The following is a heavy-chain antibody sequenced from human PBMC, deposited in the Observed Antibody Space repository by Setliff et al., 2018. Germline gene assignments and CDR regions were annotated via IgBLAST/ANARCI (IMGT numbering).Heavy chain of an antibody. CDR1: GYSISSGYY. CDR3: ARSSITIFGVVLHPLDY. J-gene: IGHJ4*02. V-gene: IGHV4-38-2*01. Sequence: SETLSLTCAVSGYSISSGYYWGWIRQPPGKGLEWIGSIYYSGSTHYNPSLKSRVTISVDTSKNQFSLKLSSVTAADTAVYYCARSSITIFGVVLHPLDYWGQGTLVTVSS. CDR2: IYYSGST. D-gene: IGHD3-3*01.